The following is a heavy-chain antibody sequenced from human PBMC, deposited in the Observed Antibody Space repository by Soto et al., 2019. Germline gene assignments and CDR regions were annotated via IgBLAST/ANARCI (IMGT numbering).Heavy chain of an antibody. Sequence: SVKVSCTTSGDSFSKYTVNWVRQAPRQGLEWMGGFIPRFGTTNFAPTLQGRVTITADQSMNTVYMELSSLRSEDTALYYCAREVVRSSSWYFRGACDIWGQGKMGTV. CDR2: FIPRFGTT. V-gene: IGHV1-69*13. CDR3: AREVVRSSSWYFRGACDI. J-gene: IGHJ3*02. CDR1: GDSFSKYT. D-gene: IGHD6-13*01.